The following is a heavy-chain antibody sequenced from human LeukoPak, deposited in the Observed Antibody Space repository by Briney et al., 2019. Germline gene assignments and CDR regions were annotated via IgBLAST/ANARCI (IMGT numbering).Heavy chain of an antibody. D-gene: IGHD5-18*01. V-gene: IGHV3-48*03. CDR1: GFTFSNYE. J-gene: IGHJ3*02. Sequence: GGSLRLSCVASGFTFSNYEMNWVRDAPGKGREWVSNLRSRGTTIHYADSVKGRFTVSRDNAKNTLYLQMNSVRAEDTAVYYCAIRNSYDTFDIWGQGTMVTVSS. CDR2: LRSRGTTI. CDR3: AIRNSYDTFDI.